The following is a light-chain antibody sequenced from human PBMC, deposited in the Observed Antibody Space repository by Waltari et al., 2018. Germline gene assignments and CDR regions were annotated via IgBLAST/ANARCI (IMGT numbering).Light chain of an antibody. CDR3: QQSYTAPSIP. CDR2: AAS. Sequence: DIQMTQSPSSLSASVGDRVTITCRASQRISTYLNWYQKKPGESPKLLIYAASSLQSGVPSRFSGSGSGTDFTLTISSLQPEDFATYFCQQSYTAPSIPFGQGTRLEI. CDR1: QRISTY. J-gene: IGKJ5*01. V-gene: IGKV1-39*01.